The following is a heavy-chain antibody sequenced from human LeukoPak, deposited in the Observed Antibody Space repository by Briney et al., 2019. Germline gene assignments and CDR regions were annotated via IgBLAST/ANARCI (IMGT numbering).Heavy chain of an antibody. CDR3: ARDSFLVY. V-gene: IGHV3-64*01. Sequence: GGSLRLSCVASGFTFSSYAMHWVRQTPGKGLEYVSGINSNGGSTHYANSVKGRFTISRDNSKHTLYLQMGSLRTEDMAVYYCARDSFLVYWGQGTLVTVSS. J-gene: IGHJ4*02. CDR1: GFTFSSYA. CDR2: INSNGGST. D-gene: IGHD3-3*01.